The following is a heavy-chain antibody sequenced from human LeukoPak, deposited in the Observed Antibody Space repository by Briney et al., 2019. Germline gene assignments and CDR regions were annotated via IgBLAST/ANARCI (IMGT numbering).Heavy chain of an antibody. CDR3: ARSLIDYGGSYDAFDI. Sequence: GASVKVSCKASGYTFTSYYMHWVRQAPGQGLEWMGGITPILGTANYAQKFQGRVTINADQSTSTAYMELSSLRSEDTAVYYCARSLIDYGGSYDAFDIWGQGTMVTISS. CDR1: GYTFTSYY. D-gene: IGHD4-23*01. V-gene: IGHV1-69*10. J-gene: IGHJ3*02. CDR2: ITPILGTA.